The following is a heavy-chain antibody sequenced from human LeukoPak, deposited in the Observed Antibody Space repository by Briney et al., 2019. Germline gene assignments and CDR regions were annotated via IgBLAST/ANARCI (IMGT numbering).Heavy chain of an antibody. CDR1: GGSISSSTYY. J-gene: IGHJ4*02. CDR2: IYYSGST. V-gene: IGHV4-39*01. Sequence: SETLSLTCTVSGGSISSSTYYWGWIRQPPGKGLEWIGSIYYSGSTYYNPSLKSRVTISVDTSKNQFSLSSVTAADTAVYYCARHSRGPAAGPAFDYWGQGTLVTVSS. D-gene: IGHD6-13*01. CDR3: ARHSRGPAAGPAFDY.